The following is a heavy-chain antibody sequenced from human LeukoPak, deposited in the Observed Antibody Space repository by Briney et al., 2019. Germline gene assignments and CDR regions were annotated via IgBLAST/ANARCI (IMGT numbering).Heavy chain of an antibody. D-gene: IGHD3-22*01. CDR2: ISYDGSNK. CDR3: AKGRLNFDY. V-gene: IGHV3-30*18. J-gene: IGHJ4*02. Sequence: GGSLRLSCAASGFTFSSYGMHWVREAPGKGLEWVAVISYDGSNKYYADSVKGRFTISRDNSKNTLYLQMNSLRAEDTAVYYCAKGRLNFDYWGQGTLVTVSS. CDR1: GFTFSSYG.